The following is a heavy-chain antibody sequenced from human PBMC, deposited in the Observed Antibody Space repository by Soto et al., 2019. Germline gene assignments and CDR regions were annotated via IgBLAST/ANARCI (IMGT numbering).Heavy chain of an antibody. Sequence: TGGSLRLSCAASGLTVSTKYMSWVRQAPGKGLEWVSVIYSGGSTFYADSVRGRFTISRDDSNNMVYLQMNSLKIEDTAVYYCTTDSYSTIIIVRFDYWGQGTLVTVSS. CDR1: GLTVSTKY. CDR2: IYSGGST. V-gene: IGHV3-66*01. CDR3: TTDSYSTIIIVRFDY. D-gene: IGHD3-22*01. J-gene: IGHJ4*02.